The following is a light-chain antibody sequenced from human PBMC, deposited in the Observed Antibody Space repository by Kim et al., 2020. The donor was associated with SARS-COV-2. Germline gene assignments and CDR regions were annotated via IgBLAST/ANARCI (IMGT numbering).Light chain of an antibody. CDR2: DV. V-gene: IGLV2-14*03. J-gene: IGLJ1*01. CDR1: SSDVGAYDY. CDR3: SSYTTGGTYV. Sequence: PGQSITISCTGSSSDVGAYDYVSWYQQHPGKAPKLMIYDVYRPSGVSNRFSGSKSGNTASLTISGLHADDEADYYCSSYTTGGTYVFGAGTKVTVL.